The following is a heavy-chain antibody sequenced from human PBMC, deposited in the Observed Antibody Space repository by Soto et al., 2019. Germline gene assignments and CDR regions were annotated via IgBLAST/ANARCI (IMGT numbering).Heavy chain of an antibody. V-gene: IGHV3-74*01. D-gene: IGHD2-15*01. CDR1: GFTLSTYW. CDR3: ARTFVDGMAGFGP. Sequence: PXVSLRLSCAASGFTLSTYWMHWVRQVPGKGLVWVSRISSGGTYTNYADSVKGRFTISRDSARNTLFLQMNYLTGEDTAVYYCARTFVDGMAGFGPWGQGTLVTVSS. CDR2: ISSGGTYT. J-gene: IGHJ5*02.